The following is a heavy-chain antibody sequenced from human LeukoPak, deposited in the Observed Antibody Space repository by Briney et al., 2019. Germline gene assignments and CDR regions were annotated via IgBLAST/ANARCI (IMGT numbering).Heavy chain of an antibody. CDR3: ARHGPLYDIWSAQFYFDY. Sequence: SETLSLTCTVSGDSISTYYWSWIRQPPGKRLEWIGYIYFSGTTNYNPSLKSRVTISVDTSKNQFSLRLSSVIAADTALYYCARHGPLYDIWSAQFYFDYWGQGTLVTVSS. CDR1: GDSISTYY. J-gene: IGHJ4*02. CDR2: IYFSGTT. D-gene: IGHD3-3*01. V-gene: IGHV4-59*08.